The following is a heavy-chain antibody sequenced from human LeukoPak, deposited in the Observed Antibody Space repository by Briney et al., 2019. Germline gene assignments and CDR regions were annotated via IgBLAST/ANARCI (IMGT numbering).Heavy chain of an antibody. CDR3: ARGFSGIAAALDY. D-gene: IGHD6-13*01. J-gene: IGHJ4*02. CDR1: GGSISGYY. Sequence: SETLSLTCTVSGGSISGYYWTWIRQPPGRGLEWIGYIHYSGSTNYNPSLKSRVTISVDRSKNQFSLKLSSVTAADTAVYYCARGFSGIAAALDYWGQGTLVTVSS. CDR2: IHYSGST. V-gene: IGHV4-59*12.